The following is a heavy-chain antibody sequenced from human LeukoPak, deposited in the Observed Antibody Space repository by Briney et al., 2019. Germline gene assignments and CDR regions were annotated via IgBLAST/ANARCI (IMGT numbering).Heavy chain of an antibody. CDR3: AKGSGTKGGFDY. Sequence: GGSLRLSCAASGLTYSNYAMSWVRQAPGKGLEWVSLISGSGTSTYYADSVKGRFTISRDNSKSTLYQQMDSLRAEDTAVYYCAKGSGTKGGFDYWGQGALVTVSS. V-gene: IGHV3-23*01. J-gene: IGHJ4*02. CDR1: GLTYSNYA. CDR2: ISGSGTST. D-gene: IGHD2-2*01.